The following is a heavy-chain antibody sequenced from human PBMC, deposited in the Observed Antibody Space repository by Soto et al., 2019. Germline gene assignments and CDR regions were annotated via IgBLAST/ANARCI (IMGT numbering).Heavy chain of an antibody. D-gene: IGHD6-13*01. J-gene: IGHJ5*02. CDR3: ARGLGIAANCFDP. CDR1: GFTFSSYG. Sequence: QVQLVESGGGVVQPGRSLRLSCAASGFTFSSYGMHWVRQAPGKGLEWVAVIWYDGSNKYYADSVKGRFTISRDNSKNTLYLQMNSLRAEDTAVYYCARGLGIAANCFDPLGQGTLGTVSS. V-gene: IGHV3-33*01. CDR2: IWYDGSNK.